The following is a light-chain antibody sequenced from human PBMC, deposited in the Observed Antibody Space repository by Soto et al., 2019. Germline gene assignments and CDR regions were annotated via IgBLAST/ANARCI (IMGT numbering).Light chain of an antibody. Sequence: EIVMTQSPATLSVSPGERATLSCRASQSVSSNLAWYQQKAGQAPRLPSYGASTRATGTPARFSGSVSGTEFTLTISSLQSDDLAFYYGQQYNNWHPITFGQGTRLEI. J-gene: IGKJ5*01. CDR1: QSVSSN. V-gene: IGKV3-15*01. CDR2: GAS. CDR3: QQYNNWHPIT.